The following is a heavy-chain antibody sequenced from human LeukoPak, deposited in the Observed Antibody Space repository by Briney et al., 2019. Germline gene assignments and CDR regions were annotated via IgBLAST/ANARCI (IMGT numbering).Heavy chain of an antibody. CDR1: GGTFSSYA. CDR2: IIPILGIA. D-gene: IGHD5-12*01. J-gene: IGHJ4*02. CDR3: AREGRMLYSGYDPAFDY. V-gene: IGHV1-69*04. Sequence: SVKVSCKASGGTFSSYAISWVRQAPGQGLEWMGRIIPILGIANYAQKFQGRVTITADKSTSTAYMELSSLRSEDTAVYYCAREGRMLYSGYDPAFDYWGQGTLVTVSS.